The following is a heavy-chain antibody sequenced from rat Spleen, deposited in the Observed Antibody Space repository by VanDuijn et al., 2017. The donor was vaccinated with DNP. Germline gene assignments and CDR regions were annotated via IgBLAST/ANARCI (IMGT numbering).Heavy chain of an antibody. CDR2: IIIKTRNYAT. J-gene: IGHJ2*01. D-gene: IGHD1-6*01. CDR1: GFDFNSYA. V-gene: IGHV10-4*01. Sequence: EVQVVGSGGGLVQPKGSLKLSCAASGFDFNSYAMSWVRQAPGKGLDWVATIIIKTRNYATLYADSVKERFTVSRDDSQSLVYLQMNNLKTEDTALYYCTTYYGYYWGQGVMVTVSS. CDR3: TTYYGYY.